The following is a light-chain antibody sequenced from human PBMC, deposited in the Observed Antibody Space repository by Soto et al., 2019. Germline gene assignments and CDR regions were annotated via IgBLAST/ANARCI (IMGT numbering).Light chain of an antibody. CDR2: GAS. CDR3: QQYNNWPPLT. CDR1: QSVSSN. J-gene: IGKJ4*01. V-gene: IGKV3-15*01. Sequence: EIVMTQSPATLSVSPGERATLSCRASQSVSSNFAWYQQKPGQAPRLLIYGASTRATGIPARFSGSGSGTECTRTISSLQSEDFAVYYCQQYNNWPPLTFGGGTKVEIK.